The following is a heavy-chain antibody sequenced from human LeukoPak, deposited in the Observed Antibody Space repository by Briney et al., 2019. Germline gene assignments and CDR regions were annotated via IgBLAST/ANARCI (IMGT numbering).Heavy chain of an antibody. CDR2: IKQDGSEK. D-gene: IGHD6-19*01. V-gene: IGHV3-7*01. CDR1: GFTFSSYW. J-gene: IGHJ4*02. Sequence: SGGSLRLSCAASGFTFSSYWMSWVRQAPGKGLEWVANIKQDGSEKYYVDSVKGRFTISRDNAKNSLYLQMNSLRAEDTAVYYCARGYSSGWSTYFDYWGQGTLVTVSS. CDR3: ARGYSSGWSTYFDY.